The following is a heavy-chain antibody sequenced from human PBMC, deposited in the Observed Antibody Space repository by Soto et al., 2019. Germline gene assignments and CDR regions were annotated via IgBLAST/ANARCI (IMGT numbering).Heavy chain of an antibody. J-gene: IGHJ6*03. CDR1: GGSFSGYY. Sequence: QVQLQQWGAGLLKPSETLSLTCAVYGGSFSGYYWSWIRQPPGKGLEWIGEINHSGSTNYNPSLKSRVTISVDTSKNQFSRKLSSVTAADTAVYYCARGSVGYCSSTSCYHHYYYYYMDVWGKGTTVTVSS. D-gene: IGHD2-2*01. CDR2: INHSGST. V-gene: IGHV4-34*01. CDR3: ARGSVGYCSSTSCYHHYYYYYMDV.